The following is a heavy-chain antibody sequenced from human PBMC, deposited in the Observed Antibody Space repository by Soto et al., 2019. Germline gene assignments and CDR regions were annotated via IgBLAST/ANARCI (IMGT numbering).Heavy chain of an antibody. Sequence: SETLSLTCAVSGGSISSGGYSWSWIRQPPGKGLEWIGYIYHSGSTYYNPSLKGRVTISVDRSKNQFSLKLSSVTAADTAVYYCARGGPIYGDSPIWGKGTMVTVSS. D-gene: IGHD4-17*01. CDR2: IYHSGST. J-gene: IGHJ3*02. V-gene: IGHV4-30-2*01. CDR3: ARGGPIYGDSPI. CDR1: GGSISSGGYS.